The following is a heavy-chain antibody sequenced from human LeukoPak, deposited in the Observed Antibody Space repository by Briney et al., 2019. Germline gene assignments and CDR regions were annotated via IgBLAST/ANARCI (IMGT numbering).Heavy chain of an antibody. Sequence: PSGTLSLTCAVSGGSISSSNWWSWVRQPPRKGLEWIGEIYHSGSTNYNPSLKSRVTISVDKSKNQFSLKLSSVTAADTAVYYCARVGSSSWYGLFDYWGQGTLVTVSS. V-gene: IGHV4-4*02. CDR2: IYHSGST. D-gene: IGHD6-13*01. J-gene: IGHJ4*02. CDR3: ARVGSSSWYGLFDY. CDR1: GGSISSSNW.